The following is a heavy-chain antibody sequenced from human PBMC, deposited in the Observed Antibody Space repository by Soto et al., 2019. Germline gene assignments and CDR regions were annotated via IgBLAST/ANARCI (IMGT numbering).Heavy chain of an antibody. V-gene: IGHV4-31*03. J-gene: IGHJ5*02. CDR3: ARAYSVRGVYGRFDP. CDR2: IYYSGST. Sequence: QVQLQESGPGLVKPSETLSLTCTVSGGTVSSGAYYWSWLRQRPGKGLEWIGYIYYSGSTYYNLSLKSRLTISVDTTKKQFSLKLRSVTAADTAVYYCARAYSVRGVYGRFDPWGQGTLVTVSS. CDR1: GGTVSSGAYY. D-gene: IGHD3-10*02.